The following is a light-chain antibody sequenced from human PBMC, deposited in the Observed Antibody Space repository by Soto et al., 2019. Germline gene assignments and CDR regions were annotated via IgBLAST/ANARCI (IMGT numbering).Light chain of an antibody. CDR1: QSVSSY. V-gene: IGKV3-11*01. J-gene: IGKJ5*01. CDR3: QQYHNWPIT. CDR2: DAS. Sequence: EIVLTQSPATLSLSPGERATLSCRASQSVSSYLAWYQQKPGQAPRLLIYDASKRATGIPARFSGSGFGTDYTLTISSLEPEDFAVYYCQQYHNWPITFGQGTRLEIK.